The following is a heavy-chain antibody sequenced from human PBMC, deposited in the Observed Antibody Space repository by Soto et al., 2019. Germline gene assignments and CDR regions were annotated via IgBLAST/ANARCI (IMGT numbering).Heavy chain of an antibody. D-gene: IGHD3-9*01. V-gene: IGHV1-18*01. CDR2: ISAYNGNT. J-gene: IGHJ4*02. Sequence: ASVKVSCKASGYTFTSYGISWVRQAPGQGLEWIGWISAYNGNTNYAQKLQGRVTMTTDTSTSTAYMELRSLRSDDTAVYYCARDRHDILTGYCPHWGQGTLVTVSS. CDR1: GYTFTSYG. CDR3: ARDRHDILTGYCPH.